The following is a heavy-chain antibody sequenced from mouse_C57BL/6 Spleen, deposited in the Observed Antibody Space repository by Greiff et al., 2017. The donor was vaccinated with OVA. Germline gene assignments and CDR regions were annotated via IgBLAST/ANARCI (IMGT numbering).Heavy chain of an antibody. CDR2: IDPSDSYT. Sequence: VQLQQPGAELVKPGASVKLSCKASGYTFTSYWMQWVKQRPGQGLEWIGEIDPSDSYTNYNQKFKGKATLTVDTSSSTAYMQLSSLTSEDSAVYYCARSNYSGAMDYWGQGTSVTVSS. CDR1: GYTFTSYW. CDR3: ARSNYSGAMDY. J-gene: IGHJ4*01. V-gene: IGHV1-50*01. D-gene: IGHD2-1*01.